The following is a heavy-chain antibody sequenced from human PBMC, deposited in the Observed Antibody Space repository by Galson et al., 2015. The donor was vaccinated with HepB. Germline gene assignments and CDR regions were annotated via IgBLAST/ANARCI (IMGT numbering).Heavy chain of an antibody. Sequence: SLRLSCAASGFTFSTYALHWVRQAPGKGLEWVALISYDGSNKYYADSVKGRFTISRDNSKNTLFLQMNSLKIEDKGVYYCARDHTMVRGNWFDPWGQGTLVTVSS. J-gene: IGHJ5*01. D-gene: IGHD3-10*01. CDR3: ARDHTMVRGNWFDP. V-gene: IGHV3-30-3*01. CDR2: ISYDGSNK. CDR1: GFTFSTYA.